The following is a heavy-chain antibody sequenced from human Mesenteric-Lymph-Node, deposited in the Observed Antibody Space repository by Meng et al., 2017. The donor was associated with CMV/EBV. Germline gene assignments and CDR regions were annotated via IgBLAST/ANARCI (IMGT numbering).Heavy chain of an antibody. CDR2: IKEDGSEK. V-gene: IGHV3-7*01. J-gene: IGHJ4*02. CDR3: ARKPPDF. CDR1: GFTFSSYW. Sequence: GESLKISCAASGFTFSSYWMSWVRQAPGKGLEWVANIKEDGSEKYYVDSVKGRFTISRDNVKNSLFLRMNSLRAEDTAVYYCARKPPDFWGQGTLVTVSS.